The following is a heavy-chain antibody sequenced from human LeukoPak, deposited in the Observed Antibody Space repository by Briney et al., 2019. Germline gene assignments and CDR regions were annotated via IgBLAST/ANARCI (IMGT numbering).Heavy chain of an antibody. Sequence: SGTLSLTCAVYGGSFSGYYWSWIRQPPGKGLEWIREINHSGSTNYNPSPKSRVTISVDTSKNQFSLKLRSVTAADTAVYYSARSRRHYITRIVVANNWFDPWGQGTLVTVSS. V-gene: IGHV4-34*01. CDR1: GGSFSGYY. CDR2: INHSGST. CDR3: ARSRRHYITRIVVANNWFDP. D-gene: IGHD3-22*01. J-gene: IGHJ5*02.